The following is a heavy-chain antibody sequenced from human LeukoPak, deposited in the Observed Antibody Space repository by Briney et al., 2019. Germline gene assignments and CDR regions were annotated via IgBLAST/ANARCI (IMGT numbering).Heavy chain of an antibody. CDR3: AKSGSSVFWS. CDR2: IKEDGSEK. D-gene: IGHD3-3*02. V-gene: IGHV3-7*03. Sequence: EESLRLSCAASGFTFTNHWMSWVRQAPGKGLEWVANIKEDGSEKYYVDSVKGRFTVSRDNVKNSLFLQMNSLRVDDTAVYYCAKSGSSVFWSWGQGTLVTVSS. CDR1: GFTFTNHW. J-gene: IGHJ5*02.